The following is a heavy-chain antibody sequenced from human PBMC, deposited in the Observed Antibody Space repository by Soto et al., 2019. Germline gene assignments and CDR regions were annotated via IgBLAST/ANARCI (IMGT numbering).Heavy chain of an antibody. CDR2: ISGSGGTT. D-gene: IGHD6-19*01. CDR3: AKDHIVFGDRSGREPGFRLYSSGMDV. V-gene: IGHV3-23*01. J-gene: IGHJ6*04. Sequence: EVQLLGSGGGLVQPGGSLRLSCAASGFTFTSYAMSWVRQAPGKGLEWVSVISGSGGTTYYADSVKGRFTISRDNSKNPVSLQMNSLRAEDTAVYFCAKDHIVFGDRSGREPGFRLYSSGMDVWCKGTEVTVSS. CDR1: GFTFTSYA.